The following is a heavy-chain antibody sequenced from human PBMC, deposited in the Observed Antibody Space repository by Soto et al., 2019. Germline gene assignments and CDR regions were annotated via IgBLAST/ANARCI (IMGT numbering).Heavy chain of an antibody. Sequence: QVQLVQSGAEVKKPGSSLKVSCKASGGSFTSLIITWVRQAPGQGLEWMGRIIPVLGVEYYAQKFQGRVTITADKSTTTAYMEPTSLTSEDTAVYYCAKAPNPESATPSFYGMDVWGRGTTVTVSS. CDR1: GGSFTSLI. V-gene: IGHV1-69*04. CDR2: IIPVLGVE. CDR3: AKAPNPESATPSFYGMDV. J-gene: IGHJ6*02. D-gene: IGHD2-15*01.